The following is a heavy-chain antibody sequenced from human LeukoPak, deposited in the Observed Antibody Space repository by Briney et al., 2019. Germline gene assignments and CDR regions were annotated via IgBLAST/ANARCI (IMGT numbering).Heavy chain of an antibody. CDR2: IIPIFGTA. Sequence: SVKVSCKASGGTFSSYAISWVRQAPGQGLEWMGGIIPIFGTANYAQKFQGRVTITTDESTSTAYMELSSLRSEDTAVYYCAREAVEMATGPLDYWGQGTPFTVSS. D-gene: IGHD5-24*01. CDR1: GGTFSSYA. V-gene: IGHV1-69*05. J-gene: IGHJ4*02. CDR3: AREAVEMATGPLDY.